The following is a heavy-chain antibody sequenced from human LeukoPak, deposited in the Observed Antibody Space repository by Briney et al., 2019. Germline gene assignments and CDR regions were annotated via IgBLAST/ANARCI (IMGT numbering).Heavy chain of an antibody. Sequence: PSETLSLTCAVYGGSFSGYYWSWIRQPPGKGLEWIGEINHSGSTNYNPSLKSRVTISADTSKNQFSLKLSSVTAADTAVYYCASQRWLQPFDYWGQGTLVTVSS. D-gene: IGHD5-24*01. V-gene: IGHV4-34*01. CDR1: GGSFSGYY. J-gene: IGHJ4*01. CDR3: ASQRWLQPFDY. CDR2: INHSGST.